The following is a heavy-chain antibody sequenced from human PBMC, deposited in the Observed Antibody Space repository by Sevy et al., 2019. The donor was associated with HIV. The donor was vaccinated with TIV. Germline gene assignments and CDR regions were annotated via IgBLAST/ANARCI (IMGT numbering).Heavy chain of an antibody. D-gene: IGHD6-6*01. CDR2: IWYDGSNK. V-gene: IGHV3-33*08. Sequence: GGSLRLSCAASGFTFSSYGMHWVRQAPGKGLEWVALIWYDGSNKYYADSVKGRFTISRDNSKNTLYLQMNSLRAGDTAVYYCARPGGSSSAFDYWGPGTLVTVSS. CDR3: ARPGGSSSAFDY. J-gene: IGHJ4*02. CDR1: GFTFSSYG.